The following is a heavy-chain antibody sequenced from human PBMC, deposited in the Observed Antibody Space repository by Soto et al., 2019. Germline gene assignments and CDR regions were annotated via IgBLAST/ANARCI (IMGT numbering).Heavy chain of an antibody. Sequence: PSETLSLTCTVSGGSISSYYWSWIRQPPGKGLEWIGYIYYSGSTNYNPSLKSRVTISVDTSKNQFSLKLSSVTAADTAVYYCARGTLRLVYFQHWGQGTLVTVSS. CDR2: IYYSGST. CDR1: GGSISSYY. D-gene: IGHD3-3*01. CDR3: ARGTLRLVYFQH. J-gene: IGHJ1*01. V-gene: IGHV4-59*01.